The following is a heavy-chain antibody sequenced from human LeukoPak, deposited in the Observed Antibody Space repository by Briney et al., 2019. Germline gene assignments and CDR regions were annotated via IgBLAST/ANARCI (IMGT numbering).Heavy chain of an antibody. J-gene: IGHJ4*02. V-gene: IGHV1-18*01. CDR1: GYTFTSYG. CDR2: YSAYNGNT. Sequence: GASVKVSCKASGYTFTSYGISSVRRAPGQGLRWMGWYSAYNGNTNYAQKLQGRVTMTTDTSTSTADMELRSLRSDDTAVYDCAREATGGWYSSYYFDYWGQGTLVTVSS. D-gene: IGHD6-19*01. CDR3: AREATGGWYSSYYFDY.